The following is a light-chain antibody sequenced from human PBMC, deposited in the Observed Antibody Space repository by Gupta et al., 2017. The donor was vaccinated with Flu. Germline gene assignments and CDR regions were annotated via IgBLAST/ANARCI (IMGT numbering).Light chain of an antibody. Sequence: ITISCTGSSSDVGGYNYGSWYQQHPGKAHKLMIGEVTNRPSGVSNRFAGYKSGNTAYRTISGLQAEDEAEYDGSSYTNTNTRVVFGGGTTLTVL. CDR3: SSYTNTNTRVV. J-gene: IGLJ3*02. CDR2: EVT. V-gene: IGLV2-14*01. CDR1: SSDVGGYNY.